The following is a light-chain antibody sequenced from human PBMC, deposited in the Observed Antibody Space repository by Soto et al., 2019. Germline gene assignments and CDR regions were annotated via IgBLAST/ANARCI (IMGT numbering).Light chain of an antibody. CDR3: SSYTSSSPRYVV. V-gene: IGLV2-14*01. J-gene: IGLJ2*01. CDR1: SSDVGGYNY. CDR2: EVS. Sequence: QSVLTQPASVSGSPGQSITISCTGTSSDVGGYNYVSWYQQHPGKAPKLMIYEVSNRPSGVSNRFSGSKSGNTASLTISGLQAEDEADYYCSSYTSSSPRYVVFGGGTKLTVL.